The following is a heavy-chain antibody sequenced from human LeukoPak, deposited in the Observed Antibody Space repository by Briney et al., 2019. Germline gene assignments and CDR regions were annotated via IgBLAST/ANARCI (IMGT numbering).Heavy chain of an antibody. CDR1: GFTFNNYA. CDR3: AKSGTVGATRFDWYFDL. V-gene: IGHV3-23*01. J-gene: IGHJ2*01. Sequence: GGSLRLSCAASGFTFNNYATGWVRRPPGKGLNWSPGIIGNGRSTYYADSVKGRFTISRDNSKNTLYLQVNSLRAEDTAAYFCAKSGTVGATRFDWYFDLWGRGTQVTVSS. CDR2: IIGNGRST. D-gene: IGHD1-26*01.